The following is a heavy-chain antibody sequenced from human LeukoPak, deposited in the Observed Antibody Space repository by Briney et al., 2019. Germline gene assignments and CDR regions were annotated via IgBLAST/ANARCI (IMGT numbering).Heavy chain of an antibody. CDR1: GYTFTSYG. V-gene: IGHV1-18*01. Sequence: ASVKVSCKASGYTFTSYGISWVRQAPGQGLEWMGWISAYNGNTNYAQKLQGRVTMTTDTSTSTAYMELRSLRSDDTAVYYCARDQTIRGVKGWVDYWGQGTLVTVSS. D-gene: IGHD3-10*01. CDR2: ISAYNGNT. J-gene: IGHJ4*02. CDR3: ARDQTIRGVKGWVDY.